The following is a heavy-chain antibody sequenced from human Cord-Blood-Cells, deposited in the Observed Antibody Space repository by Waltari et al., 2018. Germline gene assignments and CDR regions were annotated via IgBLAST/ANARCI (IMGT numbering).Heavy chain of an antibody. Sequence: QVQLVQSGAEVKKPGASVKVSCKASGYTFTSYAMHWVRQAPGQRLEWMGWINAGNGNTKYSQKFQGRVTITRDTSASTAHMELSSLRSEDTAVYYCARDGSSSWYAFDIWGQGTMVTVSS. J-gene: IGHJ3*02. V-gene: IGHV1-3*01. D-gene: IGHD6-13*01. CDR1: GYTFTSYA. CDR2: INAGNGNT. CDR3: ARDGSSSWYAFDI.